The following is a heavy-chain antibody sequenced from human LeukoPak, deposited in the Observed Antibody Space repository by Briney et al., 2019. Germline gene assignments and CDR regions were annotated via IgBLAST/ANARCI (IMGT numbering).Heavy chain of an antibody. CDR1: GFTFDDYA. CDR3: AKDTIEVAGTDSFDY. CDR2: INWNSGRI. D-gene: IGHD6-19*01. J-gene: IGHJ4*02. Sequence: PDRSLRLSCAASGFTFDDYAMHWVRQAPGKGLEWVSGINWNSGRIGYADSVKGRFTISRDNAKNSLYLQMNSLRAEDTALYYCAKDTIEVAGTDSFDYWGQGTLVTVSS. V-gene: IGHV3-9*01.